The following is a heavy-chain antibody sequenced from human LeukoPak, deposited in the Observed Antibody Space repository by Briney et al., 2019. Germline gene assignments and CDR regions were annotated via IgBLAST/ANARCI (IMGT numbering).Heavy chain of an antibody. CDR2: ISGSGGST. D-gene: IGHD4-17*01. CDR3: ATRRATVTTSYFDY. J-gene: IGHJ4*02. V-gene: IGHV3-23*01. Sequence: GGSLRLSCAASGFTFSNAWMNWVRQAPGKGLEWVSAISGSGGSTYYADSVKGRFTISRDNSKNTLYLQMNSLRAEDTAVYYCATRRATVTTSYFDYWGQGTLVTVSS. CDR1: GFTFSNAW.